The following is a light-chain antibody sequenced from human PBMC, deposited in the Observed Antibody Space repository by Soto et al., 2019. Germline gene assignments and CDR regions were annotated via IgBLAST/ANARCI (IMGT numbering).Light chain of an antibody. CDR1: QSVSSSY. CDR2: GAS. Sequence: EIVLTQSPATLSLSPGERATLSCGASQSVSSSYVAWYQQKPGLAPRLLIYGASTRAAGIPARFSGSGSGTEFTLTITSLQSEDFAVYYCHQHNNWWTFGQGTKVDIK. CDR3: HQHNNWWT. V-gene: IGKV3-15*01. J-gene: IGKJ1*01.